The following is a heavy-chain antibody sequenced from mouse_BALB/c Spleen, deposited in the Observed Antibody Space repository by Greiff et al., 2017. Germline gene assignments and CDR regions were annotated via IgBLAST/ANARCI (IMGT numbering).Heavy chain of an antibody. J-gene: IGHJ3*01. Sequence: EVQLQESGPGLVKPSQSLSLTCTVTGYSITSDYAWNWIRQFPGNKLEWMGYISYSGSTSYNPSLKSRISITRDTSKNQFFLQLNSVTTEDTATYYCARFGSAWFAYWGQGTLVTVSA. D-gene: IGHD2-2*01. V-gene: IGHV3-2*02. CDR3: ARFGSAWFAY. CDR2: ISYSGST. CDR1: GYSITSDYA.